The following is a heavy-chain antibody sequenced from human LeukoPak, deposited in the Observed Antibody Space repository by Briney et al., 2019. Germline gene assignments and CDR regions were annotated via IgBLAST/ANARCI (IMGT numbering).Heavy chain of an antibody. Sequence: GRSLRLSCAASGFTFSSYAMHWVRQAPGKELEWVAVISYDGSNKYYADSVKGRFTISRDNSKNTLYLQMNSLRAEDTALYYCAREGPYYFDYWGQGTLVTVSS. CDR1: GFTFSSYA. CDR2: ISYDGSNK. V-gene: IGHV3-30*04. CDR3: AREGPYYFDY. J-gene: IGHJ4*02.